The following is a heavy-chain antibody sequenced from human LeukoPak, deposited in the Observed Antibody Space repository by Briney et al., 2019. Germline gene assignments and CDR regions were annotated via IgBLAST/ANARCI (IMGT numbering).Heavy chain of an antibody. Sequence: PGGSLRLSCAASGFTFSSYAMHWVRQAPGKGLEWVAGISYDGSNKYYADSVKGRFTISRDNSKNTLYLQMNSLRAEDTAVYYCARLGYCSSTSCHRAFDYWGQGTLVTVSS. CDR3: ARLGYCSSTSCHRAFDY. V-gene: IGHV3-30*04. J-gene: IGHJ4*02. D-gene: IGHD2-2*01. CDR2: ISYDGSNK. CDR1: GFTFSSYA.